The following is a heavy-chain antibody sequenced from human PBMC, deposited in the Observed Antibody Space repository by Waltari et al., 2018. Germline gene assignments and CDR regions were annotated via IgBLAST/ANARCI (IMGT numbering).Heavy chain of an antibody. Sequence: QVQLVQSGADVKTPGASVKFSCKASGYPFTSYGIGCVRQARGHGLAWMGWISAYNGNTNYAQKLQGRVTMTTDTSTSTAYMELRSLRSDDTAVYYCARTPSTQRDAFDIWGQGTMVTVSS. V-gene: IGHV1-18*01. CDR2: ISAYNGNT. CDR3: ARTPSTQRDAFDI. CDR1: GYPFTSYG. J-gene: IGHJ3*02. D-gene: IGHD2-2*01.